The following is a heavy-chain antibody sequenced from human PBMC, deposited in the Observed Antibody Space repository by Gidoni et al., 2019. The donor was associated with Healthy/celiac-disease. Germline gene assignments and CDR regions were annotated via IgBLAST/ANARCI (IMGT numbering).Heavy chain of an antibody. D-gene: IGHD5-18*01. CDR3: ARGRPWIQLWLRVAGNYGNWFDP. CDR2: INHSGST. V-gene: IGHV4-34*01. CDR1: GGSFSGYY. J-gene: IGHJ5*02. Sequence: QVQLQQWGAGLLKPSETLSLTCAVYGGSFSGYYWSWTRQPPGKGLEWLGEINHSGSTNYNPSHKSRVTISVDTSKNQFSLKLSSVTAADTAVYYCARGRPWIQLWLRVAGNYGNWFDPWGQGTLVTVSS.